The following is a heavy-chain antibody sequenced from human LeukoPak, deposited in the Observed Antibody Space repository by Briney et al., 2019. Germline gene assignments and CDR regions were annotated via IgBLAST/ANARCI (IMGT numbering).Heavy chain of an antibody. CDR2: MKQDGSER. J-gene: IGHJ4*02. CDR3: ARGGADLWSGSHYFDY. D-gene: IGHD3-3*01. CDR1: GFTFSSYW. Sequence: GGSLRLSCAASGFTFSSYWMSWVRQAPGKGLEWVAKMKQDGSERYYVDSVEGRFTISRDNAKNSLYLQMNSLRAEDTAVYYCARGGADLWSGSHYFDYWGQGTLVTVSS. V-gene: IGHV3-7*01.